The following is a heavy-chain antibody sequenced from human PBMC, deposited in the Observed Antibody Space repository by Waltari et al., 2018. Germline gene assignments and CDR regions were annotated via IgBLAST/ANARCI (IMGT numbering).Heavy chain of an antibody. CDR3: ARDRGYDTFDY. CDR1: GFTFSNYW. J-gene: IGHJ4*01. D-gene: IGHD5-12*01. Sequence: EVQLVDSGGGLVQPGVSLRLSCVAFGFTFSNYWMRWARQAPGKGLEAVANIKEDGSTKYYADSVKGRFTVSRDNAKNSLYLQMNGLRVDDTAVYYCARDRGYDTFDYWGLGTLVTVSS. CDR2: IKEDGSTK. V-gene: IGHV3-7*04.